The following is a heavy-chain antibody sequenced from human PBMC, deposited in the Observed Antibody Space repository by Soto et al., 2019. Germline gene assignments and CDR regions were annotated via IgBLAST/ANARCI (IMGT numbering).Heavy chain of an antibody. CDR2: LESTESGVAT. CDR3: VAASHVIPSDLEN. Sequence: EAHLVESGGGLVKAGGSLRLSCAASGIIVSDTWMNWVRQAPGKGLEWVGRLESTESGVATDFASTVKGRFTISRDDSKNTLSLHMTRLEPEDTALYNCVAASHVIPSDLENWGPGDRVTASS. D-gene: IGHD2-21*01. V-gene: IGHV3-15*04. CDR1: GIIVSDTW. J-gene: IGHJ4*02.